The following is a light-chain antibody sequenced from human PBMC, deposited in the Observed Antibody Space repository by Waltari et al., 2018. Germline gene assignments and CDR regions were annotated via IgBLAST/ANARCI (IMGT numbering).Light chain of an antibody. Sequence: DIQLTQSPSFLSASVGDRVTITCRASQDISTYLAWDQQKPGKAPKLLIHAVSTLQAGVPSRFSGGGSGTEFTLTISSVQPEDFATYYCQQLSGYPFTFGPGTKVDIK. CDR3: QQLSGYPFT. V-gene: IGKV1-9*01. CDR2: AVS. J-gene: IGKJ3*01. CDR1: QDISTY.